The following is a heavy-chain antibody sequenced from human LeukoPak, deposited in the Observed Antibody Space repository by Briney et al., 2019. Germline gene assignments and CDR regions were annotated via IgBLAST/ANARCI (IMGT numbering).Heavy chain of an antibody. CDR2: IKQDGSEK. J-gene: IGHJ4*02. D-gene: IGHD2-21*02. CDR3: ARDLTGAYCGGDCYSDY. CDR1: GFTFSSYW. V-gene: IGHV3-7*01. Sequence: PGGSLRLSCAASGFTFSSYWMSWVRQAPGKGLEWVANIKQDGSEKYYVDSVKGRFTISRDNAKNSLYLQMNSLRAEDTAVYYCARDLTGAYCGGDCYSDYWGQGTLVTVSS.